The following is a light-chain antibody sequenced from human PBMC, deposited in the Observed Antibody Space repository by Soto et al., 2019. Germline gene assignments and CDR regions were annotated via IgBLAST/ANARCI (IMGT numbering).Light chain of an antibody. J-gene: IGKJ4*01. CDR1: QSVSSN. CDR2: GAS. CDR3: QQYNNWVT. V-gene: IGKV3-15*01. Sequence: EIVMKLSPATLSVSPGERATLSCRASQSVSSNLAWYQQKPGQAPRLLIYGASTRAAGIPARFSGSGSGTEFTLTISRLQSEDFAVYYCQQYNNWVTFGGGTKVDIK.